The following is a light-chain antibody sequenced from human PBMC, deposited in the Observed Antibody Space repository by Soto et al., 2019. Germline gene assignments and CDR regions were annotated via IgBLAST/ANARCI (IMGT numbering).Light chain of an antibody. Sequence: QSVLTQPASVSGSPGQSITISCTGTSSDVGGYNYVSWYRQYPGKAPQLMVYDVSNRPSGVSNRFSGSKSGNTAFLTISGLQAEDETDYYCCSYTRTSTYVLGTGTKVTVL. J-gene: IGLJ1*01. CDR1: SSDVGGYNY. CDR2: DVS. V-gene: IGLV2-14*01. CDR3: CSYTRTSTYV.